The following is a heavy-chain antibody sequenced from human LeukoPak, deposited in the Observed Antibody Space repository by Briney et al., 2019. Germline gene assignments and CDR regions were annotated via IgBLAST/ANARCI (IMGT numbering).Heavy chain of an antibody. D-gene: IGHD6-13*01. J-gene: IGHJ4*02. V-gene: IGHV3-74*01. Sequence: GGSLRLSCAASGFPFSNYWMHWVRQAPGQGLVWVSRVNSDGSTTNYADSVKGRFTISRDNAENTLYMRMNSLRAEDTAVYYCARGYYSSSRFDSWGQGTLVTVSS. CDR2: VNSDGSTT. CDR3: ARGYYSSSRFDS. CDR1: GFPFSNYW.